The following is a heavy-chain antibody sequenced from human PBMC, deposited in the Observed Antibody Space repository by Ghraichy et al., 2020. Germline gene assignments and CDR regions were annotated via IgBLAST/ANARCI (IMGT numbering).Heavy chain of an antibody. V-gene: IGHV4-4*07. CDR1: GGSISSYY. CDR3: ARELGMVVTAMDLSPWYFDL. Sequence: SETLSLTCTVSGGSISSYYWSWIRQPAGKGLEWIGRIYTSGSTNYNPSLKSRVTMSVDTSKNQFSLKLSSVTAADTAVYYCARELGMVVTAMDLSPWYFDLWGRGTLVTVSS. J-gene: IGHJ2*01. CDR2: IYTSGST. D-gene: IGHD2-21*02.